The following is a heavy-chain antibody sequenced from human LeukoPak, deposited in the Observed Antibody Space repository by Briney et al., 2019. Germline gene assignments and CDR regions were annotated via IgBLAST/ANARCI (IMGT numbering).Heavy chain of an antibody. D-gene: IGHD6-13*01. J-gene: IGHJ2*01. CDR2: INHSGRT. Sequence: KTSETLSLTCVVYGGSFSGYYWSWIRQPPGKGLEWIGEINHSGRTNFNPSLKGRVTMSVDTSKNQFSLKLSSVTAADTAVYYCARVYYSSSYDYWYFDLWGRGTLVTVSS. V-gene: IGHV4-34*10. CDR3: ARVYYSSSYDYWYFDL. CDR1: GGSFSGYY.